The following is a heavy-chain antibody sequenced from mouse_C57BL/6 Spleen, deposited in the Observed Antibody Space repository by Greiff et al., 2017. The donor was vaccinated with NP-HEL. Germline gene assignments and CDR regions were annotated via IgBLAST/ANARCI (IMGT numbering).Heavy chain of an antibody. CDR2: ISDGGSYT. D-gene: IGHD1-1*01. V-gene: IGHV5-4*01. J-gene: IGHJ1*03. CDR1: GFTFSSYA. CDR3: AREAITTVDWYFDV. Sequence: EVMLVESGGGLVKPGGSLKLSCAASGFTFSSYAMSWVRQTPEKRLEWVATISDGGSYTYYPDNVKGRFTISRDNAKNNLYLQMSHLKSEDTAMYYCAREAITTVDWYFDVWGTGTTVTVSS.